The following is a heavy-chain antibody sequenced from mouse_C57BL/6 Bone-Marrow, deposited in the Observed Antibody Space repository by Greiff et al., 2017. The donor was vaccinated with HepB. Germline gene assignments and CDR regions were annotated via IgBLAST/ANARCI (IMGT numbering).Heavy chain of an antibody. D-gene: IGHD1-1*01. J-gene: IGHJ2*01. CDR2: IHPSDSDT. CDR1: FTSYW. CDR3: AIWEGVADY. Sequence: FTSYWMHWVKQRPGQGLEWIGRIHPSDSDTNYNQKFKGKATLTVDKSSSTAYMQLSSLTSEDSAVYYCAIWEGVADYWGQGTTLTVSS. V-gene: IGHV1-74*01.